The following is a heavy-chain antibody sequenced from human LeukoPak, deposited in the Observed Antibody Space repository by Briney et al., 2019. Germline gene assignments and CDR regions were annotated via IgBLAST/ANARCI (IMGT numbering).Heavy chain of an antibody. Sequence: GGSLRLSCAASGFTFSSYGMHWVRQAPGKGLEWVAFIRYDGSKKYYADSVKGRFTISRDNSKNTLYVQPNSLRAEDTAVYYCARSQLISDFDYWGQGTLVTVSS. CDR3: ARSQLISDFDY. CDR1: GFTFSSYG. D-gene: IGHD3-10*01. V-gene: IGHV3-30*02. CDR2: IRYDGSKK. J-gene: IGHJ4*02.